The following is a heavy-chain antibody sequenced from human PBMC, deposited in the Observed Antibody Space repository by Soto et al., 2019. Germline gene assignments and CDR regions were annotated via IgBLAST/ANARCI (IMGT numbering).Heavy chain of an antibody. J-gene: IGHJ5*02. CDR1: GGSISSSSYY. Sequence: SETLSLTCTVSGGSISSSSYYWGWIRQPPGKRLEWIGSIYYSGSTYYNPSLKSRVTISVDTSKNQFSLKLSSVTAADTVVYYCARGDIVVVPENWFDPWGQGTLVTVSS. V-gene: IGHV4-39*01. D-gene: IGHD2-2*01. CDR2: IYYSGST. CDR3: ARGDIVVVPENWFDP.